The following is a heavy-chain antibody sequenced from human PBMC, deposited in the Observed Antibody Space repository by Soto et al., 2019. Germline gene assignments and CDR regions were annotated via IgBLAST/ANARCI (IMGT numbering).Heavy chain of an antibody. CDR3: ARVKSGGGTMTSLFDY. J-gene: IGHJ4*02. CDR2: MRYDGSNT. Sequence: VQLVESGGGLVQPGGSLRLSCAASGFTFSSYGMHWVRQAPGKGLEWVAVMRYDGSNTYYGDSVKGRFTISRDNSKNTLYLQMNSLRVEDTAIYYCARVKSGGGTMTSLFDYWGQGVLVTVSS. V-gene: IGHV3-33*08. D-gene: IGHD3-16*01. CDR1: GFTFSSYG.